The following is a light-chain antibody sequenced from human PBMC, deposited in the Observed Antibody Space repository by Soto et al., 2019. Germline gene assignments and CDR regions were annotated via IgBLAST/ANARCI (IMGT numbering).Light chain of an antibody. V-gene: IGKV3-11*01. CDR1: QSLSSY. CDR3: QQRSDWPLT. CDR2: DAS. Sequence: EIVLTPSPATLSLSPGERATLSCRASQSLSSYLAWYQQKRGQAPRLLIYDASKRATGIPARFSGSGSGTDFTLSISSLEPEDFAVYYCQQRSDWPLTFGGGTKVEIK. J-gene: IGKJ4*01.